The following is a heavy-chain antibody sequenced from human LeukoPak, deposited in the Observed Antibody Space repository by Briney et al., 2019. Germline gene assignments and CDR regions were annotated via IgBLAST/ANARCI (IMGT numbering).Heavy chain of an antibody. CDR2: IKQDGSEK. J-gene: IGHJ3*02. CDR1: GFTFSSYW. CDR3: ARIYCSGGSCYSFSDAFDI. Sequence: PGGSLRLSCAASGFTFSSYWMSWARQAPGGGRECVAYIKQDGSEKYYVDSVKGRFTISRDNAKNSLYLQMNSLRAEDTAVYYCARIYCSGGSCYSFSDAFDIWGQGTMVTVSS. V-gene: IGHV3-7*01. D-gene: IGHD2-15*01.